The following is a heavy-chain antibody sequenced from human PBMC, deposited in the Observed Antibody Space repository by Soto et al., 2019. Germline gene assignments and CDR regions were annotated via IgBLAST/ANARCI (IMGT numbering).Heavy chain of an antibody. CDR1: GGSIRGYS. CDR3: ARQKAVAGRPFDN. V-gene: IGHV4-59*08. CDR2: AYYSGST. J-gene: IGHJ4*02. Sequence: SETLSLTCTVSGGSIRGYSWNWIRQPPGKGLEWIGYAYYSGSTNYNPSLKSRVTISVDKSENQFSLKLTPVTAADTAVYYCARQKAVAGRPFDNWGQGTLVTVSS. D-gene: IGHD6-19*01.